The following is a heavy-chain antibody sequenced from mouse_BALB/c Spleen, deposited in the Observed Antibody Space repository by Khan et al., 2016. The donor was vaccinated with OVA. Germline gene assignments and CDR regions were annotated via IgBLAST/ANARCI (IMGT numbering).Heavy chain of an antibody. D-gene: IGHD1-1*01. CDR1: GYSITSDYA. J-gene: IGHJ2*01. CDR3: ARIYGGDFDY. CDR2: ISYSGNT. V-gene: IGHV3-2*02. Sequence: EVQLQESGPGLVKPSLSLSLTCTVTGYSITSDYAWNWIRQFPGNKLEWMGHISYSGNTKYNPSLKSRISITRDTSKNQFFLQLNSVTTEDTATYYCARIYGGDFDYWGQGTTLTVSS.